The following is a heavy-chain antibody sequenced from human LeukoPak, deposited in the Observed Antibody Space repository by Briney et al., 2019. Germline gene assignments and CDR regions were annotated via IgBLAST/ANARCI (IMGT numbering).Heavy chain of an antibody. J-gene: IGHJ5*02. V-gene: IGHV4-59*08. Sequence: SETLSLTCTVFGGSISSYYWSWIRQPPGKGLEWIGYIYYSGSTNYNPSLKSRVTISVDTSKNQFSLKLSSVTAADTAVYYCARGLIGTSNWFDPWGQGTLVTVSS. CDR2: IYYSGST. CDR1: GGSISSYY. D-gene: IGHD3-16*02. CDR3: ARGLIGTSNWFDP.